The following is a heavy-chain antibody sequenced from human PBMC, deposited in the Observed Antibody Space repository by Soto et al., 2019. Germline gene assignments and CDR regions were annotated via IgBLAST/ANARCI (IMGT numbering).Heavy chain of an antibody. CDR3: AKVGGIEADVHEVFDF. D-gene: IGHD6-13*01. V-gene: IGHV6-1*01. Sequence: SQTLSLTCAISGDSVSSNSAAWNWIRQSPSRGLEWLGRTYYRSKWYNDYAVSVKSRITINPDTSKNQFSLQLNSVTPEDTAVFYFAKVGGIEADVHEVFDFWGKGTLVPVSS. J-gene: IGHJ3*01. CDR2: TYYRSKWYN. CDR1: GDSVSSNSAA.